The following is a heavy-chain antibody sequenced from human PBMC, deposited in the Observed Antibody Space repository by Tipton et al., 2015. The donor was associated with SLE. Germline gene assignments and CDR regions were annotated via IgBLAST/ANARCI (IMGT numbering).Heavy chain of an antibody. CDR3: TRRYGDLGADY. CDR2: ITSKAANYAT. J-gene: IGHJ4*02. D-gene: IGHD4-17*01. V-gene: IGHV3-73*01. Sequence: SLRLSCSASGFTFSSYWMSWVRQASGRGLEWVGRITSKAANYATAYAASVNGRFTISRDDSKNTAYLQMNSLKTDDTAVYYCTRRYGDLGADYWGQGTLVTVSS. CDR1: GFTFSSYW.